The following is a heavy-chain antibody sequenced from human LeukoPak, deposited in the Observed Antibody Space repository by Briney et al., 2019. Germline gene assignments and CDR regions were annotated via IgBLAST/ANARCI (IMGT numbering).Heavy chain of an antibody. CDR1: GGSISSYY. J-gene: IGHJ4*02. V-gene: IGHV4-59*12. D-gene: IGHD3-3*01. Sequence: PSETLSLTCTVSGGSISSYYWSWIRQPPGKGLEWIGYIYYSGSTNYNPSLKSRVTISVDTSKNQFSLKLSSVTAADTAVYYCARGEWLSPLRFDYWGQGTLVTVSS. CDR2: IYYSGST. CDR3: ARGEWLSPLRFDY.